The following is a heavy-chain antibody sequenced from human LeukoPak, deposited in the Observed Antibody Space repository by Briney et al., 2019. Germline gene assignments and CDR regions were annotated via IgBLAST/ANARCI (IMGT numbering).Heavy chain of an antibody. D-gene: IGHD3-16*02. V-gene: IGHV3-13*01. J-gene: IGHJ6*02. Sequence: GGSLRLSCAASGFTFSSYDMHWVRQATGKGLEWVSAIGTAGDTYYPGSVKGRFTISRENAKNSLYLQMNSLRAGDTAVYYCARVGITVGGVIVLGMDVWGQGTTVTVSS. CDR3: ARVGITVGGVIVLGMDV. CDR1: GFTFSSYD. CDR2: IGTAGDT.